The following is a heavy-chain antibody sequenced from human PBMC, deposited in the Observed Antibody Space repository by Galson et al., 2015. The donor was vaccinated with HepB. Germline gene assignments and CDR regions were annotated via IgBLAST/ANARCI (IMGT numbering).Heavy chain of an antibody. J-gene: IGHJ3*02. CDR1: GFSVSSNY. D-gene: IGHD3-16*01. Sequence: SLRLSCAASGFSVSSNYMSWVRQAPGKGLEWVSVIYSGGSTNYADSVKGRFTISRDTSKNTLYLQMDSLRAEDTAVYYCAREHYDYTRGSWPDAFDIWGQGAMVTVSS. V-gene: IGHV3-53*01. CDR2: IYSGGST. CDR3: AREHYDYTRGSWPDAFDI.